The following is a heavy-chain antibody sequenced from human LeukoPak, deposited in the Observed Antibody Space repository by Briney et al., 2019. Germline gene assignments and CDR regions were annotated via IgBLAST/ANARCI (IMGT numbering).Heavy chain of an antibody. D-gene: IGHD2-15*01. CDR2: ISYDGSNT. CDR3: AKDQKYCSGDSCYTPGGY. Sequence: GGSLRLSCAASGFTFSSYGMHWVRQAPGKGLEWVAVISYDGSNTYYADSVKGRFTISRDNSKNTLYLQMNSLRAEDTAVYYCAKDQKYCSGDSCYTPGGYWGQGTLVTVSS. CDR1: GFTFSSYG. J-gene: IGHJ4*02. V-gene: IGHV3-30*18.